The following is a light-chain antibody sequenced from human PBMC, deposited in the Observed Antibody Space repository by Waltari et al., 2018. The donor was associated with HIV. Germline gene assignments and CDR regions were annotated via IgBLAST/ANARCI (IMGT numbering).Light chain of an antibody. Sequence: QSVLTQPPSVSAAPGQKVTISCSGSSSNIGNHFVSWYPQLPGTAPKLLIYDNYQRPSGIPDRFSGSKSGTSAPLVITGLQTGDEANYYCGTWDSSLSAGVFGGGTKLTVL. CDR2: DNY. CDR1: SSNIGNHF. CDR3: GTWDSSLSAGV. J-gene: IGLJ3*02. V-gene: IGLV1-51*01.